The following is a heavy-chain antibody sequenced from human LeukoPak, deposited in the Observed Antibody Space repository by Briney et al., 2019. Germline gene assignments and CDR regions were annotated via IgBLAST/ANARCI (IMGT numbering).Heavy chain of an antibody. Sequence: ASVKVSCKASGYTFTSYDINWVRQATGQGLEWMGWMNPNSGNTGYAQKLQGRVTMTTDTSTSTAYMELRSLRSDDTAVYYCAGNYYGSGSYYNWGQGQFDYWGQGTLVTVSS. CDR3: AGNYYGSGSYYNWGQGQFDY. CDR1: GYTFTSYD. CDR2: MNPNSGNT. D-gene: IGHD3-10*01. V-gene: IGHV1-8*01. J-gene: IGHJ4*02.